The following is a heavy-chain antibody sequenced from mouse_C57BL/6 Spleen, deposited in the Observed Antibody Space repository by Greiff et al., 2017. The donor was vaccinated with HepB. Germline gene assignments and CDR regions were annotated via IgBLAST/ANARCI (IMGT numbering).Heavy chain of an antibody. CDR3: ARSGYDDALYYYAMDY. D-gene: IGHD2-2*01. V-gene: IGHV5-17*01. CDR1: GFTFSDYG. Sequence: EVQVVESGGGLVKPGGSLKLSCAASGFTFSDYGMHWVRQAPEKGLEWVAYISSGSSTIYYADTVKGRFTISRDNAKNTLFLQMTSLRSEDTAMYYCARSGYDDALYYYAMDYWGQGTSVTVSS. CDR2: ISSGSSTI. J-gene: IGHJ4*01.